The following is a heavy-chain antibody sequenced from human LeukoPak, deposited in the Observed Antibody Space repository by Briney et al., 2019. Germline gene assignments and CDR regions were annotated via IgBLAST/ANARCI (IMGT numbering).Heavy chain of an antibody. CDR1: GYTFTSYG. J-gene: IGHJ6*02. CDR2: ISAYNGNT. D-gene: IGHD2-2*01. Sequence: GASVKVSCKASGYTFTSYGISWVRQAPGQGLEWMGWISAYNGNTNYAQKLQGRVTMTTDTSTSTAYMELRSLRSDDTAVYYCARELVVVPAASPGEYYYYGMDVWGQGTTVTVSS. CDR3: ARELVVVPAASPGEYYYYGMDV. V-gene: IGHV1-18*01.